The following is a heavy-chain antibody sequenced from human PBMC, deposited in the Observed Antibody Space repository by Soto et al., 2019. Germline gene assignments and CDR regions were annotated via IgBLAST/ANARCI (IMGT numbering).Heavy chain of an antibody. CDR2: IIPIFGTA. J-gene: IGHJ6*03. V-gene: IGHV1-69*13. CDR1: GGTFSSYA. Sequence: EASVTVSCEASGGTFSSYAISWVRQAPGQGLEWMGGIIPIFGTANYAQKFQGRVTITADESTSTAYMELSSLRSEDTAVYYCARAPGDIMIFGVGNYYMDVWGKGTTVTVSS. CDR3: ARAPGDIMIFGVGNYYMDV. D-gene: IGHD3-3*01.